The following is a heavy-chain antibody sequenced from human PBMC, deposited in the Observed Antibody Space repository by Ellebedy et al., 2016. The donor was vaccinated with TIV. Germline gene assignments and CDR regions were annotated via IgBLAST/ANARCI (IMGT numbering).Heavy chain of an antibody. CDR1: GFTVSSKY. Sequence: PGGSLRLSCAASGFTVSSKYMSWVRQAPGKGLEWVSVIHSDSNTYYAESVKGRFTISRDNSKNTLFLQMNSLRGEDTAMYYCARGGSGWNNYYYYGMDVWGQGTTVTVSS. J-gene: IGHJ6*01. CDR3: ARGGSGWNNYYYYGMDV. CDR2: IHSDSNT. V-gene: IGHV3-53*05. D-gene: IGHD6-19*01.